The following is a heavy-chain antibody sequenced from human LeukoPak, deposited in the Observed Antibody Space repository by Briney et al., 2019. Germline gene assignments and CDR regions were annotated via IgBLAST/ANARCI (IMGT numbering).Heavy chain of an antibody. J-gene: IGHJ5*02. CDR3: ARAGAVVDNWFDP. Sequence: ASVKVSCKASGYSFTGYYMHWVRQAPGQGLEWMGWINPNSGGTKYAQEFQGRVTMTRDTSISTAYMELRSLRSDDTAVYYCARAGAVVDNWFDPWGQGTLVTVSS. CDR1: GYSFTGYY. CDR2: INPNSGGT. D-gene: IGHD2-15*01. V-gene: IGHV1-2*02.